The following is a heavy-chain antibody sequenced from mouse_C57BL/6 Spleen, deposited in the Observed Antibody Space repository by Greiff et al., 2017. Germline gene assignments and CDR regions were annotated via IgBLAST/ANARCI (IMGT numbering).Heavy chain of an antibody. Sequence: VQLQQSGAELVKPGASVKMSCKASGYSFTTYPIEWMKQNHGKSLEWIGNFHPYNDDTKYNEKFKGKATLTVEKSSSTVYLKLSRLTSDDSAVYYCARGYYGSSYGWYFDVWGTGTTVTVSS. CDR1: GYSFTTYP. V-gene: IGHV1-47*01. CDR3: ARGYYGSSYGWYFDV. D-gene: IGHD1-1*01. J-gene: IGHJ1*03. CDR2: FHPYNDDT.